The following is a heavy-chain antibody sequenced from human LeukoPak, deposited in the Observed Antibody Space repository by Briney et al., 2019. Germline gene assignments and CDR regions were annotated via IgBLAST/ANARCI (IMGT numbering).Heavy chain of an antibody. V-gene: IGHV1-69*01. CDR3: ARIVLFRGYSSGRGGYFDL. CDR2: IIPIFGTA. Sequence: SVKVSCKASGSTFSSYAISWVRQAPGQGLEWMGGIIPIFGTANYAQKFQGRVTITADESTSTAYMELSSLRSEDTAVYYCARIVLFRGYSSGRGGYFDLWGRGTLVTVSS. J-gene: IGHJ2*01. D-gene: IGHD6-19*01. CDR1: GSTFSSYA.